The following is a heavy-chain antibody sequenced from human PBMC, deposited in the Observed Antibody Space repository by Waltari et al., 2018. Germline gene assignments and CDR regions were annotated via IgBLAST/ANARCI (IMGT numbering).Heavy chain of an antibody. V-gene: IGHV3-9*01. J-gene: IGHJ3*02. CDR1: GFTFDDYA. CDR3: AKASGVTTDAFDI. D-gene: IGHD4-17*01. Sequence: EVQLVESGGGLVQPGRSLRLSCAASGFTFDDYAMHWVRQAPGKGLEWCSGISWNSGSIGYADSVKGRFTISRDNAKNSLYLQMNSLRAEDTALYYCAKASGVTTDAFDIWGQGTMVTVSS. CDR2: ISWNSGSI.